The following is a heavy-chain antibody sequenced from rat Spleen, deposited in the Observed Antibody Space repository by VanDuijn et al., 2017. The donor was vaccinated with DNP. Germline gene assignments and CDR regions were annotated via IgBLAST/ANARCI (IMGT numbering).Heavy chain of an antibody. J-gene: IGHJ3*01. CDR3: ASGGGGIWFAY. Sequence: EVQLVESGGGLVQPGRSLKLSCAASGFTFSDYYMAWVRQAPAKGLEWVAYIGSPAYAPYYTDSVKGRFAISRDKAKSTLYLQMNSLRSEDMATYYCASGGGGIWFAYWGQGTLVTVSS. V-gene: IGHV5-22*01. CDR2: IGSPAYAP. CDR1: GFTFSDYY. D-gene: IGHD1-11*01.